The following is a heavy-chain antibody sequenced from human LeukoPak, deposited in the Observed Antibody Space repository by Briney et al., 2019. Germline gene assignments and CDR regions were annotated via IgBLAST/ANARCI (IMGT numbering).Heavy chain of an antibody. Sequence: SGPTLVNPTQTLTLTCTFSGFSLSTSGVGVGWIRQPPGKALEWLALIYWNDDKRYSPSLKSRLTITKDTSKNRVVLTMTNMDPVDTATYYCAHRRSGYSSSRSDYFDYWGQGTLVTVSS. CDR3: AHRRSGYSSSRSDYFDY. J-gene: IGHJ4*02. D-gene: IGHD5-18*01. V-gene: IGHV2-5*01. CDR2: IYWNDDK. CDR1: GFSLSTSGVG.